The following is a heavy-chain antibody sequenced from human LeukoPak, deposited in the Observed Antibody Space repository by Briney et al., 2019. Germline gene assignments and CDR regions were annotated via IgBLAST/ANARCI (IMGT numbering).Heavy chain of an antibody. CDR1: GYTFTSYA. Sequence: GASVKVSCKASGYTFTSYAMYWVRQAPGQRLEWMGWINAGNGNTKYSQKFQGRVTITRDMSTSTAYMELSSLRSEDTAVYYCAAVYDSSGYLGYWGQGTLVTVSS. CDR2: INAGNGNT. D-gene: IGHD3-22*01. J-gene: IGHJ4*02. CDR3: AAVYDSSGYLGY. V-gene: IGHV1-3*01.